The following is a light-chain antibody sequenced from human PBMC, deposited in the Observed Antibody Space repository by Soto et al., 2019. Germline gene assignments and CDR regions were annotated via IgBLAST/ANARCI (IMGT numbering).Light chain of an antibody. V-gene: IGLV2-14*01. Sequence: QSALTQPASVSGSPGQSITISCTGTSSYVGGYDYVSWYQQHPGKVPKLMIYDVSSRPSGVSNRFSGSKSGNTASLTISGLQAEDEADYYCSSYASSSTLVFGGGTKLTVL. CDR1: SSYVGGYDY. CDR3: SSYASSSTLV. CDR2: DVS. J-gene: IGLJ2*01.